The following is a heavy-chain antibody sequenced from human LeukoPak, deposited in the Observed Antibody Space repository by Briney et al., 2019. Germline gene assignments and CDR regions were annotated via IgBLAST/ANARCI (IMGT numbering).Heavy chain of an antibody. CDR3: AKEGGVWYDILTGYFDY. CDR2: ISYDGSNK. V-gene: IGHV3-30*18. J-gene: IGHJ4*02. CDR1: GFTFSSYG. Sequence: PGGSLRLSCAASGFTFSSYGMHWVRQAPGKGLEWVAVISYDGSNKYYADSVKGRFTISRDNSKNTLYLQMNSLRAEDTAVYYCAKEGGVWYDILTGYFDYWGQGTLVTVSS. D-gene: IGHD3-9*01.